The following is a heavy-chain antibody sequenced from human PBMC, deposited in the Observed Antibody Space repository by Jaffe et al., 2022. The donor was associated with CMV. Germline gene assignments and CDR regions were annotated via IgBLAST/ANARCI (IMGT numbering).Heavy chain of an antibody. CDR3: ARGGVVTRNYYYHMDV. V-gene: IGHV4-59*01. D-gene: IGHD2-21*02. CDR2: TYYSGSS. Sequence: QVQLQESGPGLVKPSETLSLTCTVSGDSISAYYWNWVRQPPGKGLEWIGYTYYSGSSNYNPSLKSRVTISVDTSKNQFSLKLSSVTAADTAVYYCARGGVVTRNYYYHMDVWGSGTTVTVSS. CDR1: GDSISAYY. J-gene: IGHJ6*03.